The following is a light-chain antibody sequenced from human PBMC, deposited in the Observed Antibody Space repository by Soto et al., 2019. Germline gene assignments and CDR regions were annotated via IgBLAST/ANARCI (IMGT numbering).Light chain of an antibody. J-gene: IGKJ2*01. CDR3: QQYYSYPPYT. V-gene: IGKV1-8*01. CDR2: AAS. CDR1: QGISSY. Sequence: AIRMTQSPSSLSASTGDRVTITCRASQGISSYLAWYQQKPGKAPKLLIYAASTLQSGVPSRFSGSGSGTDFTLTISFLQSEDFATYYCQQYYSYPPYTFGQGTKLEIK.